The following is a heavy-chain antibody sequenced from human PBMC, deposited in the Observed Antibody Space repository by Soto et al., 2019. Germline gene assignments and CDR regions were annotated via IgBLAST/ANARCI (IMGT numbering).Heavy chain of an antibody. D-gene: IGHD3-3*01. CDR3: AKDRGGFWSGSRRVFDY. J-gene: IGHJ4*02. Sequence: PGGSLRLSCAASEFTFSSNAMSWVRQAPGKGLEWVSAISGSGGSTYYADSVKGRFTISRGNSKNTLYLQMNSLRAEDTAVYYCAKDRGGFWSGSRRVFDYWGQGTLVTVSS. CDR2: ISGSGGST. CDR1: EFTFSSNA. V-gene: IGHV3-23*01.